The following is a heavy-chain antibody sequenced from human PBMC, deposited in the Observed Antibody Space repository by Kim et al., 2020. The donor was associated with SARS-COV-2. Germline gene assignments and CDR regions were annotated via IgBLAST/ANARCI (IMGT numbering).Heavy chain of an antibody. CDR3: AKEARAAAGTDVDY. CDR2: ISYDGSNK. J-gene: IGHJ4*02. V-gene: IGHV3-30*18. CDR1: GFTFSSYG. D-gene: IGHD6-13*01. Sequence: GGSLRLSCAASGFTFSSYGMHWVRQAPGKGLEWVAVISYDGSNKYYADSVKGRFTISRDNSKNTLYLQMNSLRAEDTAVYYCAKEARAAAGTDVDYWGQGTLVTVSS.